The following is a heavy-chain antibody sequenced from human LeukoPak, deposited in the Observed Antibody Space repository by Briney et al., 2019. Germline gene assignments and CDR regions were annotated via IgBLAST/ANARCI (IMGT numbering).Heavy chain of an antibody. CDR3: ARGAGELNYYYYYMDV. CDR1: GGTFSSYA. V-gene: IGHV1-69*05. Sequence: SVKVSCKASGGTFSSYAISWVRQAPGQGLEWMGGIIPIFGTANYAQKFQGRVTITTDESTSTAYMELSSLRSEDTAVYYCARGAGELNYYYYYMDVWGKGTTVTVSS. CDR2: IIPIFGTA. D-gene: IGHD3-16*01. J-gene: IGHJ6*03.